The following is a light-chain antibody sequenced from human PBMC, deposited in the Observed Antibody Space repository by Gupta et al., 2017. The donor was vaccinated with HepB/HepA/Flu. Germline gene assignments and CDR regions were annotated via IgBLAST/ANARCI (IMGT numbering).Light chain of an antibody. CDR3: QTWGTGIDVV. CDR2: LNSDGSH. Sequence: LVLTHSPSASASLSASVKLTCTLSSGHSSYAIAWHQQQPEKGPRDLMKLNSDGSHSKGDGIPDRFSGSSSGAERYLTISSLQAEDEAEYYCQTWGTGIDVVFGGGTKLTVL. J-gene: IGLJ2*01. V-gene: IGLV4-69*01. CDR1: SGHSSYA.